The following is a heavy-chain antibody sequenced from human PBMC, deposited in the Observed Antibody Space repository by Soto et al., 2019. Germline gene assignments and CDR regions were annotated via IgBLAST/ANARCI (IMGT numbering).Heavy chain of an antibody. CDR1: GYTFTSYD. CDR2: MNPNGGNT. J-gene: IGHJ5*02. Sequence: QVQLVQSGAEVKKPGASVKVSCKASGYTFTSYDINWVRQATGQGLEWMGWMNPNGGNTGYAQKFQGTVTMPRNTSISTAYMELSSLRSEDTAVYYCARLVGDYVEGTWNNWFDPWGQGTLVTVSS. CDR3: ARLVGDYVEGTWNNWFDP. V-gene: IGHV1-8*01. D-gene: IGHD4-17*01.